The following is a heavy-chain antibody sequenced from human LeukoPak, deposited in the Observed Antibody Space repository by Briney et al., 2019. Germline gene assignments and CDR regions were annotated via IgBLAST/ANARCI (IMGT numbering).Heavy chain of an antibody. Sequence: PGGSLRLSCAASGFTFSSYSMNWVRQAPGKGLEWVSSISSSSYIYNADSVKGRFTISRDNAKNSLYLQMNSLRAEDTAVYYCARDLGGDYDILTGYYTDDYYYYGMDVWGQGTTVTVSS. CDR3: ARDLGGDYDILTGYYTDDYYYYGMDV. D-gene: IGHD3-9*01. V-gene: IGHV3-21*01. J-gene: IGHJ6*02. CDR1: GFTFSSYS. CDR2: ISSSSYI.